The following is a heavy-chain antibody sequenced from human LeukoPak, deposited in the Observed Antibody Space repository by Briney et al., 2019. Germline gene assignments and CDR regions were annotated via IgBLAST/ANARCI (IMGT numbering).Heavy chain of an antibody. CDR2: INHSGST. D-gene: IGHD3-22*01. CDR1: GGSFSGYY. J-gene: IGHJ4*02. CDR3: ARHASGYYDSSGHDY. V-gene: IGHV4-34*01. Sequence: SETLSLTCAVYGGSFSGYYWSWIRQPPGKGLEWIGEINHSGSTNYNPSLKSRVTISVDTSKNQFSLKLSSVTAADTAVYYCARHASGYYDSSGHDYWGQGTLVTVSS.